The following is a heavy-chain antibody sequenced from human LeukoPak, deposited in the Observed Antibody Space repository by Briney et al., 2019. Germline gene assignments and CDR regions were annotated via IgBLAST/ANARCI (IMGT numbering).Heavy chain of an antibody. J-gene: IGHJ4*02. CDR1: GFTFSSYG. CDR3: AKGLRFLERSVIDY. V-gene: IGHV3-30*02. D-gene: IGHD3-3*01. Sequence: PGGSLRLSCAASGFTFSSYGMHWVRQAPGKGLEWVAFIRYDGSNKYYADSVKGRFTISRDNSKNTLYLQMNSLRAEDTAVYYCAKGLRFLERSVIDYWGQGTLVTVSS. CDR2: IRYDGSNK.